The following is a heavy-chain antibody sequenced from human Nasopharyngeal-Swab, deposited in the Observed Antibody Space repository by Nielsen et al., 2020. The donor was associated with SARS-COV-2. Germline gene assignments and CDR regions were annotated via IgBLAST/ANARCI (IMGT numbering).Heavy chain of an antibody. CDR1: GFTFNNYN. CDR2: MSSSSSYI. J-gene: IGHJ6*02. D-gene: IGHD3-3*01. V-gene: IGHV3-21*01. CDR3: ARDGLDYDFWSAYFMDV. Sequence: GGSRRLSCAASGFTFNNYNFNWVRQAPGKGLEWVSSMSSSSSYIYYADSVKGRFTISRDNARNSLYLQMNSLRAEDTAVYYCARDGLDYDFWSAYFMDVWGQGTTVTVSS.